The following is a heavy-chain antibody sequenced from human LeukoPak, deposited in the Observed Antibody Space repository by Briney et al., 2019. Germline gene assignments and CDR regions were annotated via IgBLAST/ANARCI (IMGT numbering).Heavy chain of an antibody. CDR1: GGSISNYY. CDR2: IYYSGST. D-gene: IGHD4-17*01. CDR3: ARRDYGSKVDY. J-gene: IGHJ4*02. V-gene: IGHV4-59*08. Sequence: SETLSLTCTVSGGSISNYYWSWIRQPPGKGLEWIGYIYYSGSTNYNPSLKSRVTISIDTSKNQFSLKLSSVTAANTAVYYCARRDYGSKVDYWGQGTLVTVSS.